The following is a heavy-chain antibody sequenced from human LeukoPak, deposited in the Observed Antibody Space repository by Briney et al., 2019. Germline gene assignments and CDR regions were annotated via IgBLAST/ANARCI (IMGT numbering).Heavy chain of an antibody. CDR1: GFTFSSYA. Sequence: GGSLRLSCAASGFTFSSYAMSWVRQAPGKGLEWVSYISSSGSTIYYADSVKGRFTISRDNAKNSLYLQMNSLRAEDTAVYYCARSVAARQSLYYYYYMDVWGKGTTVTVSS. CDR2: ISSSGSTI. V-gene: IGHV3-48*04. J-gene: IGHJ6*03. CDR3: ARSVAARQSLYYYYYMDV. D-gene: IGHD6-6*01.